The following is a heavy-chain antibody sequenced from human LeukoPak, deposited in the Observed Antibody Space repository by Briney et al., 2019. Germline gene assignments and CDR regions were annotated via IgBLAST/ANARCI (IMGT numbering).Heavy chain of an antibody. D-gene: IGHD5-24*01. J-gene: IGHJ4*02. CDR3: ARGEINFDY. V-gene: IGHV1-2*02. CDR1: GYTFTDDY. Sequence: ASVKVSCKASGYTFTDDYVHWVRQAPGQGLEWMGWINPNSGVTNYAQKFQGRVTMTRDTSISTAYMELSRLRSDDTAVYYCARGEINFDYWGQGTLVTVSS. CDR2: INPNSGVT.